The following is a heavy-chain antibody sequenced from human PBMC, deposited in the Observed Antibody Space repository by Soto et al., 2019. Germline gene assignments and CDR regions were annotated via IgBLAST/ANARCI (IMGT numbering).Heavy chain of an antibody. V-gene: IGHV3-23*01. Sequence: GGSLRLSCAASGFTFSSYAMSWVRQAPGKGLEWVSALSGSASNTYYADSVKGRFTISRDNSKNTLYLQMNSLRAEDTAVYYCAKVWFGEFLSGMDVWGQGTTVTVSS. CDR3: AKVWFGEFLSGMDV. J-gene: IGHJ6*02. CDR1: GFTFSSYA. CDR2: LSGSASNT. D-gene: IGHD3-10*01.